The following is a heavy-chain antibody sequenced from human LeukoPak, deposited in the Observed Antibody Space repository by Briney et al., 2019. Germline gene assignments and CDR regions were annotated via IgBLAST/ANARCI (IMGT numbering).Heavy chain of an antibody. J-gene: IGHJ4*02. D-gene: IGHD1-14*01. CDR2: IHYSGNT. CDR3: ARHFPLNRRTGFDY. CDR1: GGSFSSGTSY. Sequence: SETLSLTCAVAGGSFSSGTSYWGWIRQPPGKGLEWFRSIHYSGNTYYNPSLKSRVTVSADTSKNQVSLKLTSVTAADTAVYFSARHFPLNRRTGFDYWGQGTLVTVSS. V-gene: IGHV4-39*01.